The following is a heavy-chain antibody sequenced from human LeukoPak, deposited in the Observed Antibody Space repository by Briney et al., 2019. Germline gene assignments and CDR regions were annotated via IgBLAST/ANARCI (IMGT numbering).Heavy chain of an antibody. CDR3: ARSVFGVVDLDY. CDR1: GGSFSGYY. D-gene: IGHD3-3*02. V-gene: IGHV4-34*01. J-gene: IGHJ4*02. Sequence: SETLSLTCAVYGGSFSGYYWSWIRQPPGKGLEWTGEINHSGSTNYNPSLKSRVTISVDTSKNQFSLKLSSVTAADTAVYYCARSVFGVVDLDYWGQGTLVTVSS. CDR2: INHSGST.